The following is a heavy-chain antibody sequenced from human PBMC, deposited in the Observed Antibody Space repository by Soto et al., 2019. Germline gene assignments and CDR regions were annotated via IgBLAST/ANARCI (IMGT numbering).Heavy chain of an antibody. D-gene: IGHD3-22*01. CDR3: GGYYDSSGPKTPEYFQH. CDR1: GGSISSGGYS. V-gene: IGHV4-30-2*01. CDR2: IYHSGST. J-gene: IGHJ1*01. Sequence: PSETLSLTCAVSGGSISSGGYSWSWIRQPPGKGLEWIGYIYHSGSTYYNPSLKSRVTISVDRSKNQFSLKLSSVTAADTAVYYCGGYYDSSGPKTPEYFQHWGQGTLVTVSS.